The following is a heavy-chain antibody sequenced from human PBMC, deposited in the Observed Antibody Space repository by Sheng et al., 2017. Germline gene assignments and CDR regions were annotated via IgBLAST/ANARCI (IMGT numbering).Heavy chain of an antibody. V-gene: IGHV3-23*04. D-gene: IGHD2-15*01. CDR2: ISGSGGST. Sequence: EVQLVESGGGLVQPGGSLRLSCAASGFTFSSYAMSWVRQAPGKGLEWVSAISGSGGSTYYADSVKGRFTISRDNSKNTLYLQMNSLRAEDTAVYYCAKGPCSGGSCYYYGMDVWGQGDHGHRLL. CDR1: GFTFSSYA. CDR3: AKGPCSGGSCYYYGMDV. J-gene: IGHJ6*02.